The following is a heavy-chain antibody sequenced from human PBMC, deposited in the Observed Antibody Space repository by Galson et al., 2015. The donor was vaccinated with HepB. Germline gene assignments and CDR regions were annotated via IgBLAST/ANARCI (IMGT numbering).Heavy chain of an antibody. J-gene: IGHJ4*02. CDR2: ISFSSSFI. D-gene: IGHD6-19*01. Sequence: SLRLSCAASGFSFSAYSMNWVRQAPGKGLEWVSFISFSSSFIYYADSVKGRFTISRDNAKNSMYLQMNSLRAEDTAVYYCARDMAYTSGPTDYWGQGTLVTVSS. CDR1: GFSFSAYS. V-gene: IGHV3-21*01. CDR3: ARDMAYTSGPTDY.